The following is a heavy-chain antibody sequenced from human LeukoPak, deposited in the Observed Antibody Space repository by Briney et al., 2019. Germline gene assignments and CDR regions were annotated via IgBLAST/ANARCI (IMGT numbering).Heavy chain of an antibody. CDR2: ISSRSSYT. D-gene: IGHD3-16*02. CDR1: GFTFSDYY. Sequence: PGGSLRLSCAASGFTFSDYYMSWIRQAPGKGLEWVSYISSRSSYTNYADSVKGRFTISRDNAKNSLYLQMNSLRAEDTAVYYCAKAPVITFGGVIAPFRNYGMDVWGQGTTVTVSS. J-gene: IGHJ6*02. V-gene: IGHV3-11*05. CDR3: AKAPVITFGGVIAPFRNYGMDV.